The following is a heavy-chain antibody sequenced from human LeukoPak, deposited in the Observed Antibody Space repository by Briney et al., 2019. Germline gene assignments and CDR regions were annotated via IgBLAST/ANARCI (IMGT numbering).Heavy chain of an antibody. CDR2: IIPILGIA. Sequence: VASVKVSCKASGGTFSSYAISWVRQAPGQGLEWMGRIIPILGIANYAQKFQGRVTITADKSTSTAYMELSSLRSEDTAVYYCARVQAGTAMGNNDYWGQGTLVTVSS. J-gene: IGHJ4*02. D-gene: IGHD5-18*01. CDR3: ARVQAGTAMGNNDY. V-gene: IGHV1-69*04. CDR1: GGTFSSYA.